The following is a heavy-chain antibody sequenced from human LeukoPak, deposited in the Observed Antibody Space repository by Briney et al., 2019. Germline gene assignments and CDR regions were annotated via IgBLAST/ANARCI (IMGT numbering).Heavy chain of an antibody. CDR1: GGSISSYY. J-gene: IGHJ3*02. CDR3: ARGVKGLRGAFDI. D-gene: IGHD3-10*01. V-gene: IGHV4-59*12. Sequence: SETLSLTCTASGGSISSYYWSWIRQPPGKGLEWIGFIHYSGSTTYNPSLESRVTISVDISKNQFSLKLSSVTAADTAVYYCARGVKGLRGAFDIWGQGTMVTVSS. CDR2: IHYSGST.